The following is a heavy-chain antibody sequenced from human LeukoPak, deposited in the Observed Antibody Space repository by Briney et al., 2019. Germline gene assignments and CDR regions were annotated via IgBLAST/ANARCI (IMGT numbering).Heavy chain of an antibody. J-gene: IGHJ4*02. CDR1: AFTFSEYS. CDR2: ISGRSSTI. D-gene: IGHD1-26*01. Sequence: PGGSLRLSCAASAFTFSEYSMNWVRQAPGKGLEWISYISGRSSTIYYADSVRGRFTISRDNAKNSMYLQMNSLRAEDTAVYYCARERLTSGSYFFDYWGQGTLVTVSS. CDR3: ARERLTSGSYFFDY. V-gene: IGHV3-48*01.